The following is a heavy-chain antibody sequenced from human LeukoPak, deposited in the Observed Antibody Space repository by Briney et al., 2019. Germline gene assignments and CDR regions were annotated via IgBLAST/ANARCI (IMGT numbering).Heavy chain of an antibody. CDR2: IYYSGTT. Sequence: RTSETLSLTCTVSGGSISSYYWSWIRQPPGKGLEWIGYIYYSGTTNYNPSLKSRVTISVDTSKNQFSLKLSSVTAADTAVYYCARGYYYDSSGYSLDYWGQGTLVTVSS. CDR3: ARGYYYDSSGYSLDY. J-gene: IGHJ4*02. CDR1: GGSISSYY. D-gene: IGHD3-22*01. V-gene: IGHV4-59*12.